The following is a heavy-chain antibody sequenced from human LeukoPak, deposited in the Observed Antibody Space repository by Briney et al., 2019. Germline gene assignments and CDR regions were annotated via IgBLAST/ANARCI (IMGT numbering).Heavy chain of an antibody. CDR1: GFTFSSHA. D-gene: IGHD3-22*01. V-gene: IGHV3-30*04. CDR2: ISYDGSNK. J-gene: IGHJ4*02. Sequence: GGSLRLSCAASGFTFSSHAMHWVRQAPGKGLEWVAVISYDGSNKYYADSVKGRFTISRDNSKNTLYLQMNGLRAEDTAVYYCSRSAYYDGSGNYYDYWGQGTLVTVSS. CDR3: SRSAYYDGSGNYYDY.